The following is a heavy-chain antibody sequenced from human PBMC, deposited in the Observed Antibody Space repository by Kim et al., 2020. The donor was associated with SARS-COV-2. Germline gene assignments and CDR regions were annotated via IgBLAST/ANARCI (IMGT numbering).Heavy chain of an antibody. CDR3: EKGRHDYSNYGNWLDP. J-gene: IGHJ5*02. CDR2: INGDGGST. V-gene: IGHV3-23*01. D-gene: IGHD4-4*01. Sequence: GGSLRLSCAASGFTFNYYTMHWVRQAPGKGLEWVSGINGDGGSTYYADSVKGRFTISRDNSKNTVDLQMDRLRAEDTAVYYCEKGRHDYSNYGNWLDPWGQGTLVIVSS. CDR1: GFTFNYYT.